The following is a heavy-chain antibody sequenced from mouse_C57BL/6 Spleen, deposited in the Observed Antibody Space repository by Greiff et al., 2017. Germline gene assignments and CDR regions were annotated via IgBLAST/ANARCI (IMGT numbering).Heavy chain of an antibody. J-gene: IGHJ4*01. Sequence: VQLQQPGAELVKPGASVKLSCKASGYTFTSYWMHWVKQRPGRGLEWIGRIDPNSGGTKYNEKFKSKATLTVDKPSSTAYMQLSSLTSEDSAVYYCARTGYDYHYAMDYWGQGTSVTVSS. V-gene: IGHV1-72*01. CDR1: GYTFTSYW. CDR3: ARTGYDYHYAMDY. D-gene: IGHD2-4*01. CDR2: IDPNSGGT.